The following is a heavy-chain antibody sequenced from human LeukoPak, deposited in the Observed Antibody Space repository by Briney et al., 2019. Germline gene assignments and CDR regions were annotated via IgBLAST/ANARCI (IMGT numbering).Heavy chain of an antibody. Sequence: PSETLSLTCTVSGGSITTDYWSWIRQPAGEGLEWIGRIYISGSTNYYPSLKSRVSMSIDTSKNQFSLKLASVTAADTAIYYCARERCGDPYYFDYWGQGTLVTVSS. CDR1: GGSITTDY. CDR3: ARERCGDPYYFDY. J-gene: IGHJ4*02. CDR2: IYISGST. D-gene: IGHD4-17*01. V-gene: IGHV4-4*07.